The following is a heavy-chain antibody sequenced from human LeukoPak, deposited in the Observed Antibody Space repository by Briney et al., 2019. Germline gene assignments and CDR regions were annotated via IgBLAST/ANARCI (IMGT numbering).Heavy chain of an antibody. D-gene: IGHD6-6*01. CDR3: ARGWLVSRIAARRGWFDP. CDR1: GYTFTSYD. V-gene: IGHV1-2*02. CDR2: INPNSGGT. Sequence: ASVKVSCKASGYTFTSYDINWVRQAPGQGLEWMGWINPNSGGTNYAQKFQGRVTMTRDTSISTAYMELSRLRSDDTAVYYCARGWLVSRIAARRGWFDPWGQGTLVTVSS. J-gene: IGHJ5*02.